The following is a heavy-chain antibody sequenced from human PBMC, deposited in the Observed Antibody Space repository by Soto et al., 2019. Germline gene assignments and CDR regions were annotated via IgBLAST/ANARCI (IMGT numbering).Heavy chain of an antibody. V-gene: IGHV1-18*01. D-gene: IGHD2-15*01. CDR2: ISAYNGNT. CDR3: VVAAQPYYFDF. Sequence: QVQLVQSGAEVKKPGASVKVSCKASGYTFTSYGISWVRQAPGKGLEWMGWISAYNGNTNYAQKLQGRVTMTTDTSTSTDYMELRSLRSDDTAVYYCVVAAQPYYFDFWGQGTLVTVSS. CDR1: GYTFTSYG. J-gene: IGHJ4*02.